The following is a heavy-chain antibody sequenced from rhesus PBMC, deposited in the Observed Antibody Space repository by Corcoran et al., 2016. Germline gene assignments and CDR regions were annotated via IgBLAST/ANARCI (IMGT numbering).Heavy chain of an antibody. V-gene: IGHV4-81*01. D-gene: IGHD6-37*01. CDR3: ARWHYGGGSFGLDS. J-gene: IGHJ6*01. CDR2: IHGNSGDD. Sequence: QVQLQESGPGPVNPSETMSLTCNVSCVSLLGNCWTCTRHTSGNRLERIWDIHGNSGDDKYNHSRSSLVTTSRDTANHYSLKLTSLTVADTAVYYCARWHYGGGSFGLDSWGQGVVVTVSS. CDR1: CVSLLGNC.